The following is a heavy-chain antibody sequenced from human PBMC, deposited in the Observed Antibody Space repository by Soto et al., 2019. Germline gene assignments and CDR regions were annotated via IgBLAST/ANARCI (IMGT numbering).Heavy chain of an antibody. CDR3: AKDRLGSKGYYYYGMDV. J-gene: IGHJ6*02. CDR1: GFTFSSYG. D-gene: IGHD2-15*01. Sequence: QVQLVESGGGVVQPGRSLRLSCAASGFTFSSYGMHWVRQAPGKGLEWVAVISYDGSNKYYADSVKGRFTISRDNSKNTLYLQTNSLRAEDTAVYYCAKDRLGSKGYYYYGMDVWGQGTTVTVSS. V-gene: IGHV3-30*18. CDR2: ISYDGSNK.